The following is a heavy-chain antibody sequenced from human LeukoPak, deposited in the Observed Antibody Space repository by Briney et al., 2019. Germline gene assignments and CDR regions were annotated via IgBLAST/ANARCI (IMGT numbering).Heavy chain of an antibody. J-gene: IGHJ4*02. CDR3: ARLGYYDSSYDY. D-gene: IGHD3-22*01. CDR2: INHSGST. CDR1: GGSFSGYY. V-gene: IGHV4-34*01. Sequence: HSQTLSLTCAVYGGSFSGYYWGWIRQPPGKGLEWIGEINHSGSTNYNPSLKSRVTISVDTSKNQFSLKLSSVTAADTAVYYCARLGYYDSSYDYWGQGTLVTVSS.